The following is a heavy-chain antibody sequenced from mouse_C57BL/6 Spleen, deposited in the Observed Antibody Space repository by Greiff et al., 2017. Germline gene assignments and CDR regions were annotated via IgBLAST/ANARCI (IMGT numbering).Heavy chain of an antibody. CDR3: ARGPLITTVVAGGYFDY. J-gene: IGHJ2*01. D-gene: IGHD1-1*01. Sequence: EVKLVESGGGLVKPGGSLKLSCAASGFTFSDYGMHWVRQAPGKGLEWVAYISSGSSTIYYADTVKGRFTISRDNAKNTLFLQMTSLRSEDTAMYYCARGPLITTVVAGGYFDYWGQGTTLTVSS. CDR2: ISSGSSTI. CDR1: GFTFSDYG. V-gene: IGHV5-17*01.